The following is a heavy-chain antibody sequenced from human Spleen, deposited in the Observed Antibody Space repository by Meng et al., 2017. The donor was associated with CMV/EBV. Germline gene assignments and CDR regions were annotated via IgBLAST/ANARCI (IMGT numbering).Heavy chain of an antibody. CDR3: ARDAGTIAVSGIGDY. Sequence: SGYTFTGYYMHWVRQAPGQGLEWMGWINPNSGGTNYAQKFQGKVTMTRDTSISTAYMELSRLRSDDTAVYYCARDAGTIAVSGIGDYWGQGTLVTVSS. V-gene: IGHV1-2*02. CDR1: GYTFTGYY. CDR2: INPNSGGT. D-gene: IGHD6-19*01. J-gene: IGHJ4*02.